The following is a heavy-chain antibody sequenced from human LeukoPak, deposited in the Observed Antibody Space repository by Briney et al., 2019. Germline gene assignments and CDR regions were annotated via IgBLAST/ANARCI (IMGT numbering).Heavy chain of an antibody. J-gene: IGHJ4*02. D-gene: IGHD1-26*01. V-gene: IGHV4-39*01. Sequence: SGTLSLTCTVSGGSISSSSYYWGWIRQPPGKGLEWIGSIYYSGSTFYNPSLKSRVTISVDTSKNQFSLKLSSVTAADTAAYFCATYKGWWDLFFDYWGQGTLVTVSS. CDR2: IYYSGST. CDR1: GGSISSSSYY. CDR3: ATYKGWWDLFFDY.